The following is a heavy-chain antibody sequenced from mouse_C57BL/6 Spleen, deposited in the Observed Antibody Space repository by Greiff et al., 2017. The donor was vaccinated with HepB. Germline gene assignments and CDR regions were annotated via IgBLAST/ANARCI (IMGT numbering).Heavy chain of an antibody. J-gene: IGHJ4*01. Sequence: QVQLQQPGAELVKPGASVKLSCKASGYTFTSYWMHWVKQRPGQGLEWIGMIHPNSGSTNYNEKFKSKATLTVDKSSSTAYTQLSSLTSEDSAVYYCATTVVTRAMDYRGQGTSVTVSS. CDR3: ATTVVTRAMDY. CDR1: GYTFTSYW. V-gene: IGHV1-64*01. D-gene: IGHD1-1*01. CDR2: IHPNSGST.